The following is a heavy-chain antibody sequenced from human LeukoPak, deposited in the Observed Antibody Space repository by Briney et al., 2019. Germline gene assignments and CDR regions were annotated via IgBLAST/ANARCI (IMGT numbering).Heavy chain of an antibody. Sequence: ASVKVSCKASGGTFSSYAISWVRQAPGQGLEWMGGIIPIFGTANYAQKFQGRVTITADESTSTAYMELSSLRSEDTAVYYCARSRDYGDYYYYYYMDVWGKGTTVTISS. CDR3: ARSRDYGDYYYYYYMDV. V-gene: IGHV1-69*01. D-gene: IGHD4-17*01. J-gene: IGHJ6*03. CDR1: GGTFSSYA. CDR2: IIPIFGTA.